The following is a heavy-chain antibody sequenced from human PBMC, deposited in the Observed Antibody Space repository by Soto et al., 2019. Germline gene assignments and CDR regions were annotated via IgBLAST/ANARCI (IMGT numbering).Heavy chain of an antibody. J-gene: IGHJ5*02. CDR2: ISSSSSTI. V-gene: IGHV3-48*01. CDR3: ARHPERIAQIGWFDP. D-gene: IGHD6-13*01. Sequence: GGSLRLSCAASGFTFSSYCMHWVRQAPGKGLEWVSYISSSSSTIYYADSVKGRFTISRDNAKNSLYLQMNSLRAEDTAVYYCARHPERIAQIGWFDPWGQGTLVTVSS. CDR1: GFTFSSYC.